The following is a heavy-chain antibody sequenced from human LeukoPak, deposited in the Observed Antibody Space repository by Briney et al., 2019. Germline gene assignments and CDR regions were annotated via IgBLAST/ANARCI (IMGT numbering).Heavy chain of an antibody. J-gene: IGHJ2*01. Sequence: PGGSLRLSCEASGFTFSTYGMSWVRQAPGKGLEWVSAITGSGGRTYYADSVKGRFTISRDNSRDRLYLETNSLRAEDTAVYYCARDRMGAIMYFDVWGRGTLVTVSS. V-gene: IGHV3-23*01. CDR3: ARDRMGAIMYFDV. D-gene: IGHD3-10*01. CDR1: GFTFSTYG. CDR2: ITGSGGRT.